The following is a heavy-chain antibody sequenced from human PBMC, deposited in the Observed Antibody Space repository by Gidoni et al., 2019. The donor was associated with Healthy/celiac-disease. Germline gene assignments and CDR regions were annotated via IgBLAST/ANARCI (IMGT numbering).Heavy chain of an antibody. CDR1: GFPFDDYA. CDR3: AKGYLEQWLEGIDY. CDR2: ISWNSGSI. Sequence: EVQLVESGGGLVQPGRSLRLSCAASGFPFDDYAMHWVRQAPGKGREWVSGISWNSGSIGYADSVKGRFTISRDNAKNSLYLQMNSLRAEDTALYYCAKGYLEQWLEGIDYWGQGTLVTVSS. V-gene: IGHV3-9*01. J-gene: IGHJ4*02. D-gene: IGHD6-19*01.